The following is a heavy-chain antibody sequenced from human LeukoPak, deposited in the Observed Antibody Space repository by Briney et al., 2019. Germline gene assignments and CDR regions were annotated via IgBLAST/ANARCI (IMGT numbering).Heavy chain of an antibody. D-gene: IGHD3-3*01. CDR1: GFTFSSYS. Sequence: GGSLRLSCAASGFTFSSYSMHWIRQAPGKGLVWVSRIKTDGTTTTYADSVKGRFTISRDNAKNTLYLQMNSLRAEDTAVYYCARDREWSLYDYWGQGTLVTVSS. J-gene: IGHJ4*02. V-gene: IGHV3-74*03. CDR2: IKTDGTTT. CDR3: ARDREWSLYDY.